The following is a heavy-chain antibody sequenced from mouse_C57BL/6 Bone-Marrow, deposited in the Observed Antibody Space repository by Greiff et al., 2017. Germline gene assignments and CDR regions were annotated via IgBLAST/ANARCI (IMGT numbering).Heavy chain of an antibody. D-gene: IGHD2-5*01. Sequence: QVQLQQPGAELVRPGSSVKLSCKASGYTFTSYWMHWVKQRPIQGLEWIGNIDPSDSETHYNQKFKDKATLTVDKSSSTAYMQLSSLTSEDSAVYYCARAYYSNYGFAYWGQGTLVTVSA. CDR1: GYTFTSYW. CDR2: IDPSDSET. V-gene: IGHV1-52*01. J-gene: IGHJ3*01. CDR3: ARAYYSNYGFAY.